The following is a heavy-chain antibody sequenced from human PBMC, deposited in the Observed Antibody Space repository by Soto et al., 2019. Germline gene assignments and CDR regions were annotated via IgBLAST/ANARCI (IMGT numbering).Heavy chain of an antibody. CDR3: ARLASLGHPYYYDTDV. J-gene: IGHJ6*02. CDR2: ISSNGGSM. CDR1: GFTFSDYY. Sequence: GGSLRLSCVASGFTFSDYYMTWFRHAPGKGLESVSSISSNGGSMYDGDSVKGRFTISRDDAGESLHRQMNSRRADDTAVYYCARLASLGHPYYYDTDVWGQGTTVTISS. V-gene: IGHV3-11*01.